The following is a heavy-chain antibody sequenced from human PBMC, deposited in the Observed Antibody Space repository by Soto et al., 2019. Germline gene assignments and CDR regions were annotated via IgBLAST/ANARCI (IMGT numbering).Heavy chain of an antibody. V-gene: IGHV4-59*02. D-gene: IGHD2-2*01. CDR3: ARATVPAAMPPNYYYGMDV. J-gene: IGHJ6*02. CDR1: GGSVSSYY. Sequence: SESLSLTCTVSGGSVSSYYWSWIRQPPGKGLEWIGYIYYSGSTNYNPSLKSRVTISVDTSKNQLSLKLSSVTAADTAVYYCARATVPAAMPPNYYYGMDVWGQGTTVTVSS. CDR2: IYYSGST.